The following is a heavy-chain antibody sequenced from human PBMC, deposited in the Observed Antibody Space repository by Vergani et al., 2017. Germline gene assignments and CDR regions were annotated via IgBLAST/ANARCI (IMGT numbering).Heavy chain of an antibody. CDR3: AKEGRGSSSWYAGEFDY. CDR1: GFTFSSYA. Sequence: EVQLVESGGGLVQPGGSLRLSCAASGFTFSSYAMSWVRQAPGKGLEWVSAISGSGGSTYYADSVKGRFTISRDNSKNTLYLQMNSLRAEDTAVYYCAKEGRGSSSWYAGEFDYWGQGTLVTVSS. V-gene: IGHV3-23*04. J-gene: IGHJ4*02. CDR2: ISGSGGST. D-gene: IGHD6-13*01.